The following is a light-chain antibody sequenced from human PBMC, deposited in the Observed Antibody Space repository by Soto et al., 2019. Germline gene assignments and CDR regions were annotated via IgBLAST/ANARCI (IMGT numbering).Light chain of an antibody. V-gene: IGKV4-1*01. CDR3: HQYYSIPRT. CDR2: WAS. CDR1: QSVLHSPTNNNY. Sequence: DIVMTQSPDSLAVSLGERATINCKSSQSVLHSPTNNNYLAWYQKKPGQPPKLHIYWASTRESGVPDRFSGSGSGTDFTLTINSLQAEDAAVYYCHQYYSIPRTFGQGTKVEIK. J-gene: IGKJ1*01.